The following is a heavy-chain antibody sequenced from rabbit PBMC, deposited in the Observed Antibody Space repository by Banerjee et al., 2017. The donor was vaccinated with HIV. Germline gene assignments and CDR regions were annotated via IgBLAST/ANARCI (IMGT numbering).Heavy chain of an antibody. CDR1: GIDFSSSYW. D-gene: IGHD8-1*01. CDR3: AKWPDAATSSLYL. Sequence: QEQLEESGGDLVKPEGSLTLTCKASGIDFSSSYWMCWVRQAPGKGLEWIACIYAGSSVRTYYANWAKGRFTISKTSSTTVTLQMTSLTAADTAIYFCAKWPDAATSSLYLWGQGTLVTVS. V-gene: IGHV1S45*01. J-gene: IGHJ6*01. CDR2: IYAGSSVRT.